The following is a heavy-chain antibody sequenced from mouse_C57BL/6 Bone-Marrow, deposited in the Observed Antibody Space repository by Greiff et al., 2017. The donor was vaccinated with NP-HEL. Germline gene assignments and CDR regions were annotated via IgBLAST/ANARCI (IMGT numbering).Heavy chain of an antibody. CDR2: INPNYGTT. D-gene: IGHD1-1*01. CDR1: GYSFTNYN. V-gene: IGHV1-39*01. Sequence: VQLQQSGPELVKPGASVKISCKASGYSFTNYNMNWVKQSNGKSLEWIGVINPNYGTTSYNQKFKGKATLTVDQSSSTAYMQLNSLTSEDSAVYYCDYYGSSYNWYFDVWGTGTTVTVSS. CDR3: DYYGSSYNWYFDV. J-gene: IGHJ1*03.